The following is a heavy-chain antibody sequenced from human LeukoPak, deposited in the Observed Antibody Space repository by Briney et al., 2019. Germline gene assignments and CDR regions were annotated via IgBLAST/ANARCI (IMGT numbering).Heavy chain of an antibody. Sequence: GGSLRLPCVASGFTFSSHWMHWVRQAPGKGLVWVSHIKSDGSFTNYADSVKGRFTISRDNAKNTLYLQMNSLRPEDTAVYYCARGTGAFDIWGQGTKVTVSS. CDR2: IKSDGSFT. CDR3: ARGTGAFDI. J-gene: IGHJ3*02. D-gene: IGHD1-1*01. V-gene: IGHV3-74*01. CDR1: GFTFSSHW.